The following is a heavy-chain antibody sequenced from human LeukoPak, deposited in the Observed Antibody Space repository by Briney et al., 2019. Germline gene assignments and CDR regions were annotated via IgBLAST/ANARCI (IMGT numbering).Heavy chain of an antibody. CDR2: MNPNSGNT. Sequence: ASVKVSCKASGYTFTSYDINWVRQATGQGLEWMGWMNPNSGNTGYAQKFQGRVTITRNTSISTAYMELSSLRSEDTAVYYCARVVSGYDHVGAWYYYYYMDVWGKGTTVTVSS. CDR3: ARVVSGYDHVGAWYYYYYMDV. V-gene: IGHV1-8*03. CDR1: GYTFTSYD. D-gene: IGHD5-12*01. J-gene: IGHJ6*03.